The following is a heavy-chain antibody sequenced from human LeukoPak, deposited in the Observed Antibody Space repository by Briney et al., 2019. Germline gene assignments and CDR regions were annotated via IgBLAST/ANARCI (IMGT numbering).Heavy chain of an antibody. Sequence: GESLKISCKGSGYTFTTYWIVWVRQMPGKGLERMGIIYPGDSDTRYSPSFQGQVTISADKSISTAYLQWSSLKASDTAMYYCARHGSDGDSGYWGQGTPVTVSS. CDR2: IYPGDSDT. V-gene: IGHV5-51*01. J-gene: IGHJ4*02. CDR3: ARHGSDGDSGY. D-gene: IGHD3-10*01. CDR1: GYTFTTYW.